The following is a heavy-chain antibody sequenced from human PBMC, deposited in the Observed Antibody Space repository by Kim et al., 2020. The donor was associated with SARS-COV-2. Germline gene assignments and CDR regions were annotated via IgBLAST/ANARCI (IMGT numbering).Heavy chain of an antibody. V-gene: IGHV3-30*04. D-gene: IGHD1-26*01. CDR1: GFTFSSYA. CDR3: ARPGILVPTYWFDP. CDR2: ISSDGNNG. Sequence: GGSLRLSCAASGFTFSSYALLWARQAPGKGLEWVAVISSDGNNGHFADSVKGRFTISRDDSKSTLYLQMNSLRAEDTAVYYCARPGILVPTYWFDPWGQGTLGTVSS. J-gene: IGHJ5*02.